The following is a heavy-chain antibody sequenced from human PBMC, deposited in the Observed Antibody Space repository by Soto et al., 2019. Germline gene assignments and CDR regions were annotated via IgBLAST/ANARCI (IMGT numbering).Heavy chain of an antibody. CDR1: GGSISSSNW. CDR2: IYHSGST. CDR3: ARDPAGYSGYDQTGY. Sequence: KPSETLSLTCAVSGGSISSSNWWSWVRQPPGKGLEWIGEIYHSGSTNYNPSLKSRVTISVDKSKNQFSLKLSSVTAADTAVYYCARDPAGYSGYDQTGYWGQGTLVTVSS. D-gene: IGHD5-12*01. V-gene: IGHV4-4*02. J-gene: IGHJ4*02.